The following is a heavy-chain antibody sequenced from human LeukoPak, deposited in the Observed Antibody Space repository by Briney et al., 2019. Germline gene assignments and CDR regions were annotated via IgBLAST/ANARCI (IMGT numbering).Heavy chain of an antibody. CDR1: GFTFSSYA. CDR2: ISYDGSNK. V-gene: IGHV3-30-3*01. J-gene: IGHJ4*02. Sequence: GGSLRLSCAASGFTFSSYAMHWVRQAPGKGLEWVAVISYDGSNKYYADSVKGRFTISRDNSKNTLYLQMNSLRAEDTAVYYCARDCSGGSCYDYWGQGTLVTVSS. D-gene: IGHD2-15*01. CDR3: ARDCSGGSCYDY.